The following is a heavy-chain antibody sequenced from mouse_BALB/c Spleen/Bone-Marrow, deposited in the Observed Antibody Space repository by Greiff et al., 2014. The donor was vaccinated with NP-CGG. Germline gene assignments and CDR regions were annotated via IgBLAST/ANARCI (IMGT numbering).Heavy chain of an antibody. J-gene: IGHJ2*01. D-gene: IGHD2-5*01. CDR1: GYTFNSYW. CDR3: TRSGYYSSSLDY. CDR2: IYPSDSYT. Sequence: QVQLQQPGAELVRPGASVKLSCKASGYTFNSYWINWVKQRPGQGLEWIGNIYPSDSYTNYNQMFKDKATLTVDKSSSTAYMQRSITTSEDSAFYYCTRSGYYSSSLDYWGQGTTLTVSS. V-gene: IGHV1-69*02.